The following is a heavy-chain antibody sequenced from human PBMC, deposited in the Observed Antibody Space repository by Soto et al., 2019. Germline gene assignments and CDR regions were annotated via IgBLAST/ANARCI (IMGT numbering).Heavy chain of an antibody. D-gene: IGHD3-22*01. CDR3: ARGYYYDSSGLYYFDY. Sequence: SETLSLTCAVSGGSISSSNWWSWVRQPPGKGLEWIGEIYHSGSTNYNPSLKSRVTISVDKSKNQFSLKLSSVTAADTAVYYCARGYYYDSSGLYYFDYWGQGTLVTVYS. J-gene: IGHJ4*02. V-gene: IGHV4-4*02. CDR1: GGSISSSNW. CDR2: IYHSGST.